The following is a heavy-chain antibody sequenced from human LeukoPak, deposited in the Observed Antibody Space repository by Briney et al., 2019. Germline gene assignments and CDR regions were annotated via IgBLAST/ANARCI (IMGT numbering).Heavy chain of an antibody. CDR3: TRGGSIYDSSGSPAFDI. V-gene: IGHV3-73*01. Sequence: GGSLRLSXAASGFTFSGSAMHWVCQASGKGLEWVGRIRSKANSYSTAYAASVKGRFTISSDDSKNTAYLQMNSLKTEDTAVYYCTRGGSIYDSSGSPAFDIWGQGTMVTVSS. D-gene: IGHD3-22*01. CDR1: GFTFSGSA. J-gene: IGHJ3*02. CDR2: IRSKANSYST.